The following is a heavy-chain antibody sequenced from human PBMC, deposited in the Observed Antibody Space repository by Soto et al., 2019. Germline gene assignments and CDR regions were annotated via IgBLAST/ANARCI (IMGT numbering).Heavy chain of an antibody. CDR2: IYRTGST. CDR1: GGSISTYY. D-gene: IGHD3-3*01. J-gene: IGHJ3*02. V-gene: IGHV4-59*01. Sequence: TETLSLTCTVSGGSISTYYWNWIRQSPGKGLEWIGYIYRTGSTHYNPSLNSRVAISLDTSRNKFSLKLNSVTAADTAVYFCARQIGDDPFDIWGQGTMVTVSS. CDR3: ARQIGDDPFDI.